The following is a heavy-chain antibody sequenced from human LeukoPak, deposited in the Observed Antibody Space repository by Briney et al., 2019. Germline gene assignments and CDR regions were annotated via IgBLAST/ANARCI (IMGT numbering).Heavy chain of an antibody. CDR3: ARVAGYCAGTTCYAFYFGS. D-gene: IGHD2-2*01. J-gene: IGHJ4*02. Sequence: PSETLSLTCTVSGGSINNYYWSWIRQPPGQGLGWIGHIYYSGNTDNNPSLKSRVSMSIDTSKSQLSLNLRSVTAADTAVYYCARVAGYCAGTTCYAFYFGSWGQGTLVTVSS. V-gene: IGHV4-59*01. CDR1: GGSINNYY. CDR2: IYYSGNT.